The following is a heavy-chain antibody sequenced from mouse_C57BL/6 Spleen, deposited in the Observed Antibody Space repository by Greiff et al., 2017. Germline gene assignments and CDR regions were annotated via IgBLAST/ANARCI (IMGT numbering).Heavy chain of an antibody. J-gene: IGHJ3*01. Sequence: QVQLQQPGAELVRPGSSVKLSCKASGYTFTSYWMHWVKQRPIQGLEWIGNIDPSDSETHYNQKFKDKATLTVDKSSSTAYMQLSSLTSEDSAVYYCAADYYGSSTAWFAYWGQGTLVTVSA. V-gene: IGHV1-52*01. CDR1: GYTFTSYW. CDR3: AADYYGSSTAWFAY. CDR2: IDPSDSET. D-gene: IGHD1-1*01.